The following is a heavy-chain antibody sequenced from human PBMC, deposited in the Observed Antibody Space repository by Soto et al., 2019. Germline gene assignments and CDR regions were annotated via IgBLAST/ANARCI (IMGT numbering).Heavy chain of an antibody. J-gene: IGHJ4*02. V-gene: IGHV4-4*07. CDR2: FYASGYT. Sequence: PSETLSLTCAVSGGSIISYYWSWIRQPDGKGLEWIGRFYASGYTNYNPSLKSRVTMSLDTSKNQFSLRLSSVTAADTAIYYCARGNQVSMSDYWGQGTLVTVSS. CDR3: ARGNQVSMSDY. CDR1: GGSIISYY.